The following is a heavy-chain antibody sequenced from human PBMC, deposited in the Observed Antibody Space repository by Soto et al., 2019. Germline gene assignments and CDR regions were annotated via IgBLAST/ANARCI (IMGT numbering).Heavy chain of an antibody. J-gene: IGHJ4*02. D-gene: IGHD6-19*01. CDR2: IKQDGSEK. Sequence: GGSLRLSCAASGFTFSSHWMSWVRQAPGKGLEWVANIKQDGSEKYYVDSVKGRFTISRDNAKNSLYLQMNSLRAEDTAVYYCARDNEREQWLVPIYDYWGQGTLVTVSS. CDR1: GFTFSSHW. CDR3: ARDNEREQWLVPIYDY. V-gene: IGHV3-7*05.